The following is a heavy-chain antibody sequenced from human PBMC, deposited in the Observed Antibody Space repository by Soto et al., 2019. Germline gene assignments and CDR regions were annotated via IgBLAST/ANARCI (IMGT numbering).Heavy chain of an antibody. V-gene: IGHV4-39*01. CDR1: GGYISSSSYY. CDR3: ASFAELAYSSGWYHGVDY. J-gene: IGHJ4*02. D-gene: IGHD6-19*01. Sequence: QLQLQESGPGLVKPSETLSLTCTVSGGYISSSSYYWGWIRQPPGKGLEWIGSIYYSGSTYYNPSLMSRVTISVDTSKNQSSLKLSSVTDADTAVYYCASFAELAYSSGWYHGVDYWGQGTLVTVSS. CDR2: IYYSGST.